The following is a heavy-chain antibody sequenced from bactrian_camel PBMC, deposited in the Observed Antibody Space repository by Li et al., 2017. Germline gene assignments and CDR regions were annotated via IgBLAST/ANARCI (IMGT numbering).Heavy chain of an antibody. CDR2: IASDGST. V-gene: IGHV3S60*01. D-gene: IGHD7*01. CDR3: AALSIPSLWC. CDR1: GLTSSTYC. J-gene: IGHJ4*01. Sequence: HVQLVESGGGSVQAGGSLRLSCAVSGLTSSTYCMGWFRQAPGNECELLSTIASDGSTYYADSVQGRFTISQENAENTMYLQMNSLKPEDTAVYYCAALSIPSLWCGGQGTQVTVS.